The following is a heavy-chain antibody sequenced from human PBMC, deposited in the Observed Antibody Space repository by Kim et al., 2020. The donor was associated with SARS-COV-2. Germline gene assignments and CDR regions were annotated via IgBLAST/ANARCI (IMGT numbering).Heavy chain of an antibody. CDR1: GGSFSGYY. J-gene: IGHJ4*02. CDR3: ARGRGNYDSSGPRLFPYDY. V-gene: IGHV4-34*01. CDR2: INHSGST. D-gene: IGHD3-22*01. Sequence: SETLSLTCAVYGGSFSGYYWSRIRQPPGKGLEWIGEINHSGSTNYNPSLKSRVTISVDTSKNQFSLKLSSVTAADTAVYYCARGRGNYDSSGPRLFPYDYWGQGTLVTVSS.